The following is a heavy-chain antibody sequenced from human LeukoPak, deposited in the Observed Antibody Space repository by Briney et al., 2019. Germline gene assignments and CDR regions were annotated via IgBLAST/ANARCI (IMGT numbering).Heavy chain of an antibody. J-gene: IGHJ4*02. CDR1: GGSIRSGSYY. CDR2: IYTSGST. D-gene: IGHD3-3*01. CDR3: ARDRWSGYYIFDY. Sequence: PSETLSLTCTVSGGSIRSGSYYWSWIRQPAGKGLEWIGRIYTSGSTNCNPSLKSRVTISVDTSKNQFSLKLSSVTAADTAVYYCARDRWSGYYIFDYWGQGTLVTVSS. V-gene: IGHV4-61*02.